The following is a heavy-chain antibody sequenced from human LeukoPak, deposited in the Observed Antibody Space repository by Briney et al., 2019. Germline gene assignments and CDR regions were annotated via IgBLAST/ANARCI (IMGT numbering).Heavy chain of an antibody. J-gene: IGHJ4*02. V-gene: IGHV3-21*01. Sequence: GSLRLSCAASGFTFSSYSMNWVRQAPGKGLEWVSSISSSSSYIYYADSVKGRFTISRDNAKNSLYLQMNSLRAEDTAVYYCARVGDSSGYLIDYWGQGTLVTVSS. CDR1: GFTFSSYS. D-gene: IGHD3-22*01. CDR2: ISSSSSYI. CDR3: ARVGDSSGYLIDY.